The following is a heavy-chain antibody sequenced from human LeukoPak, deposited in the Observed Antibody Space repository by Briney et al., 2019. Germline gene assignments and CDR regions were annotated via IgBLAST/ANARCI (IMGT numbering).Heavy chain of an antibody. Sequence: SSETLSLTCTVSGGSISNYYWSWIRQPAGKGLEWIGRIYTSGSTNYNPSLESRVTISVDTSKNQFSLKLSSVTAADTAVYYCAREEQIYYYGSGSYSANLDSWGQGTLVTVSS. CDR3: AREEQIYYYGSGSYSANLDS. V-gene: IGHV4-4*07. D-gene: IGHD3-10*01. J-gene: IGHJ4*02. CDR1: GGSISNYY. CDR2: IYTSGST.